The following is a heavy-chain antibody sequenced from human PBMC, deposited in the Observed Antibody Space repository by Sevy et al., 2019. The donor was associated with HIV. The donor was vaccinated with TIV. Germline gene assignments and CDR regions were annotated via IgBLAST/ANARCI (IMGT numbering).Heavy chain of an antibody. D-gene: IGHD5-18*01. J-gene: IGHJ4*02. Sequence: ASVKVSCKASGYTFTGYYMHWVRQAPGQGLEWMGWINPNSGGTNYAQKFQGRVTMTRDTSISTAYMELSRPRSDDTAVYYCARAALDTAMANYWGQGTLVTVSS. CDR1: GYTFTGYY. V-gene: IGHV1-2*02. CDR2: INPNSGGT. CDR3: ARAALDTAMANY.